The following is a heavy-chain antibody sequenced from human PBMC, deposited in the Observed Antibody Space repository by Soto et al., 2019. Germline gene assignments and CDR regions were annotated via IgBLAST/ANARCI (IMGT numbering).Heavy chain of an antibody. V-gene: IGHV1-2*04. CDR2: INPNSGGT. Sequence: ASVKVSCKASGYTFTGYYMHWVRQAPGQGLEWMGWINPNSGGTNYAQKFQGWVTMTRDTSISTAYMELSRLRSDDTAVYYCARSLGYCISTSSPTTSFNSGGQEPRVTVPS. CDR3: ARSLGYCISTSSPTTSFNS. D-gene: IGHD2-2*01. CDR1: GYTFTGYY. J-gene: IGHJ4*02.